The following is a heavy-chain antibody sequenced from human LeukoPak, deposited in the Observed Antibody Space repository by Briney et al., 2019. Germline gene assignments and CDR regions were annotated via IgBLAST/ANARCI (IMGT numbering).Heavy chain of an antibody. CDR2: ISSNGDNT. CDR1: GFTFSTYV. Sequence: GGSLRLSCSVSGFTFSTYVMHWVRQAPGKGLEYVSAISSNGDNTYYADSVKGRFTISRDNSKNTLYLQVSSLRANDTAVYYCVRGTGYWGQGTLVTVSS. CDR3: VRGTGY. J-gene: IGHJ4*02. V-gene: IGHV3-64D*06.